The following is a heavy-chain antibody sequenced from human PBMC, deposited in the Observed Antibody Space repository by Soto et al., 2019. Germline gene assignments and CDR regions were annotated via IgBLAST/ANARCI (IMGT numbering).Heavy chain of an antibody. CDR2: IYYSGST. CDR3: ASDYEVSPAHWFDP. V-gene: IGHV4-31*03. Sequence: QVQLQESGPGLVKPSQTLSLTCTVSGGSISSGGYYWSWIRQHPGKGLDWIGYIYYSGSTYYNPSLKSRVTTSVDTSKNRFSLKLSSVTAADTAVYYCASDYEVSPAHWFDPWGKGTLVTVSS. CDR1: GGSISSGGYY. J-gene: IGHJ5*02. D-gene: IGHD5-12*01.